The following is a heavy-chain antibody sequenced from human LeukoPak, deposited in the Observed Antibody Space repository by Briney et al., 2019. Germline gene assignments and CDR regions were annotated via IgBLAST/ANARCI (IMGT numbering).Heavy chain of an antibody. CDR2: INPNSGDT. CDR3: AREIRAAAVTGDY. J-gene: IGHJ4*02. CDR1: GYTFTGYY. V-gene: IGHV1-2*02. D-gene: IGHD6-13*01. Sequence: ASVKVSCKASGYTFTGYYMHWVRQAPGQGLEWMVWINPNSGDTNYAQKFQGRVTMPRDTSISTAYMELSRLRSDDTAVYYCAREIRAAAVTGDYWGQGTLVTVSS.